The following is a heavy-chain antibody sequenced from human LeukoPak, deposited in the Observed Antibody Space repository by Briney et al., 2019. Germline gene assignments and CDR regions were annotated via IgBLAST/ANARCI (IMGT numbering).Heavy chain of an antibody. CDR1: GGTFSSYA. CDR2: IIPILGIA. Sequence: GASAKVSCKASGGTFSSYAISWVRQAPGQGLEWMGRIIPILGIANYAQKFQGRVTITADKSTSTAYMELSSLRTEDTAAYYCARAGELQPFDYWGQGTLVTVSS. V-gene: IGHV1-69*04. J-gene: IGHJ4*02. CDR3: ARAGELQPFDY. D-gene: IGHD1-7*01.